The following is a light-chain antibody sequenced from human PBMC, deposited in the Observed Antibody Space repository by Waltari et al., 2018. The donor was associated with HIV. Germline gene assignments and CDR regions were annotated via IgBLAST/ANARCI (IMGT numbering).Light chain of an antibody. V-gene: IGLV2-14*01. J-gene: IGLJ3*02. CDR2: AVS. CDR1: NRDIGSYDL. CDR3: CSYTSAATWV. Sequence: QSALTQPASVSGSRGQSITISCTGTNRDIGSYDLVSWYQQHPGDAPKLIIYAVSYRPSGVSDRFSGSKSINAASLTISGLQADDEADYYCCSYTSAATWVFGGGTKVTVL.